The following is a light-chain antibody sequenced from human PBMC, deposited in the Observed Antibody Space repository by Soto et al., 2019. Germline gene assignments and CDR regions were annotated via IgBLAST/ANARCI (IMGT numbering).Light chain of an antibody. V-gene: IGKV1-5*01. Sequence: DIQMTQSPSTLSESVGDRVTITCRASQSISSWLAWYQQKPGKAPKLLIYDASSLESGVPSRFSGSGSGTEFTLPISSLQPDDFATYYCQQYNSYWTFGQGTKVEIK. CDR2: DAS. J-gene: IGKJ1*01. CDR1: QSISSW. CDR3: QQYNSYWT.